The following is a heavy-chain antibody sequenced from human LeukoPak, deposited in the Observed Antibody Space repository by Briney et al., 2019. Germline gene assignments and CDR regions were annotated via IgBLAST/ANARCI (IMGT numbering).Heavy chain of an antibody. Sequence: SETLSLTCTVSGGSISSGSYYWSWIRQPPGKGLEWIGEINHSGSTNHNPSLKSRVTISVDTSKNQFSLKLSSVTAADTAVYYCARRGNSGSYYRPLGSDFGSRNFDYWGQGTLVTVSS. CDR1: GGSISSGSYY. CDR2: INHSGST. CDR3: ARRGNSGSYYRPLGSDFGSRNFDY. D-gene: IGHD1-26*01. V-gene: IGHV4-39*07. J-gene: IGHJ4*02.